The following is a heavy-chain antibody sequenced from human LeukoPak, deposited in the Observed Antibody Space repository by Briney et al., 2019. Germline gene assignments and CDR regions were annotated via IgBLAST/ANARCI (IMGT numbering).Heavy chain of an antibody. D-gene: IGHD1-26*01. CDR1: GFKFSDYS. CDR3: AREGNIVGASDY. Sequence: PGGSLRLSCEASGFKFSDYSMNWVRQAPGKGLEWVASISGSSTYIFFADSVKGRFTLSRDNAKKSMFLQMDSLRGEDTAVYYCAREGNIVGASDYWGQGTLVTVSS. CDR2: ISGSSTYI. V-gene: IGHV3-21*01. J-gene: IGHJ4*02.